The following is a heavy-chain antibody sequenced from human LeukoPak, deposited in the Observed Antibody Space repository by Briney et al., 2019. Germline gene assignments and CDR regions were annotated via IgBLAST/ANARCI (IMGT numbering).Heavy chain of an antibody. CDR1: GYTFTGYY. CDR3: ASNGSGSYYYYYMDV. CDR2: INPNSGGT. Sequence: ASVKVSCKASGYTFTGYYMHWVRHAPGQGLEWMGWINPNSGGTNYAQKFQGRVTMTRDTSISTAYMGLSRLRSDDTAVYYCASNGSGSYYYYYMDVWGKGTTVTVSS. D-gene: IGHD3-10*01. J-gene: IGHJ6*03. V-gene: IGHV1-2*02.